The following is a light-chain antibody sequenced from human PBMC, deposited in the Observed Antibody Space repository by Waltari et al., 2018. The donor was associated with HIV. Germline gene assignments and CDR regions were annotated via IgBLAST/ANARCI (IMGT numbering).Light chain of an antibody. CDR2: GDH. CDR1: NSNVGSDV. V-gene: IGLV1-44*01. Sequence: QSVLTQPHSASGTPGQRVIISCSGSNSNVGSDVVTWYQQLPGTAPKLLIYGDHERPSGVPDRFSGSKSGASASLAISDLQSEDEAEYYCAAWDARLNEYLFGTGTKVTVL. CDR3: AAWDARLNEYL. J-gene: IGLJ1*01.